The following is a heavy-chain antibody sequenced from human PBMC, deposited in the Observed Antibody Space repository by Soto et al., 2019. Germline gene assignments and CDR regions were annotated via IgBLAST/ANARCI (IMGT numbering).Heavy chain of an antibody. CDR3: TPDDIVVVVAGGN. J-gene: IGHJ4*02. D-gene: IGHD2-15*01. V-gene: IGHV3-15*01. CDR2: IKSKTDGGTT. CDR1: GFTFSNAW. Sequence: GGSLRLSCAASGFTFSNAWMSWVRQAPGKGLEWVGRIKSKTDGGTTDYAAPVKGRFTISRDDSKNTLYLQMNSLKTEDTAVYYCTPDDIVVVVAGGNWGQGTLVTVSS.